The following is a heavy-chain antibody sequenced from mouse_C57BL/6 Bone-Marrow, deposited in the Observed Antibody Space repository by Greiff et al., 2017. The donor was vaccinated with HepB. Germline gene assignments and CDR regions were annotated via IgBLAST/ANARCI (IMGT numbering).Heavy chain of an antibody. D-gene: IGHD1-1*01. Sequence: VHVKQSGAELVRPGASVKLSCTASGFNIKDDYMHWVKQRPEQGLEWIGWIDPENGDTEYASKFQGKATITADTSSNTAYLQLSSLTSEDTAVYYCTTYYGSSYYFDYWGQGTTLTVSS. CDR2: IDPENGDT. J-gene: IGHJ2*01. V-gene: IGHV14-4*01. CDR1: GFNIKDDY. CDR3: TTYYGSSYYFDY.